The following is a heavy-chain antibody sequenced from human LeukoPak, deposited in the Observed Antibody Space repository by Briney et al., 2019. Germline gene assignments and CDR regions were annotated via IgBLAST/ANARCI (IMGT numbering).Heavy chain of an antibody. D-gene: IGHD1-1*01. Sequence: GGSLRLSCVASDFNFRSNWMDWVRQAPGKGLEWVASIKGDGSEKNYVDSVKGRFSISRDNAKNSLYLEMNSLRAEDTGVYYCAKEGDWNLDYWGQGALVTVSS. CDR3: AKEGDWNLDY. J-gene: IGHJ4*02. CDR1: DFNFRSNW. V-gene: IGHV3-7*04. CDR2: IKGDGSEK.